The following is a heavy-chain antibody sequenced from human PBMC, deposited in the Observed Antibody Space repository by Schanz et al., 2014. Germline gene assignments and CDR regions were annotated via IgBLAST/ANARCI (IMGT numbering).Heavy chain of an antibody. Sequence: LLVESGGGLAQPGGSLRLACAASGFNFNTYAMSWVRQAPGKGLEWVSGLTEGGGGTYYTDAVKGRFTISRDSSKNTLYLQMNSLRADDTAVYYCAKSKSQLPLFDYWGQGTLVAVSS. J-gene: IGHJ4*02. CDR2: LTEGGGGT. CDR1: GFNFNTYA. CDR3: AKSKSQLPLFDY. D-gene: IGHD2-21*01. V-gene: IGHV3-23*04.